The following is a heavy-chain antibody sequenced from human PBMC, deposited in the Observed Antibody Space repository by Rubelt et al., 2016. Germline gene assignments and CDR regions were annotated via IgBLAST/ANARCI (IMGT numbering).Heavy chain of an antibody. CDR3: ARVYHKKFKY. CDR2: INTNTGAP. Sequence: VRQAPGQGLEWMGWINTNTGAPTYAQGFTGRFVFSLDTSISTAYLQINSLKAEDTAVYYCARVYHKKFKYWGQGTLVTVSS. V-gene: IGHV7-4-1*02. D-gene: IGHD2-2*01. J-gene: IGHJ4*02.